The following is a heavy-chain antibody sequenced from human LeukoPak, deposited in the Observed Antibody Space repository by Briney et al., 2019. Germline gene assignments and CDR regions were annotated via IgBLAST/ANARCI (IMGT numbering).Heavy chain of an antibody. V-gene: IGHV4-39*07. Sequence: SETLSLTCTVSGGSISSRDYYWGWIRQSPGKGLEWIGSIYYSGSAYYNPSLKSPVTISVDTSKNQISLNLRSVSAADTAVYYCARDFGPSLWFHFDYWGQGTLVTVSS. CDR1: GGSISSRDYY. CDR2: IYYSGSA. CDR3: ARDFGPSLWFHFDY. J-gene: IGHJ4*02. D-gene: IGHD3-10*01.